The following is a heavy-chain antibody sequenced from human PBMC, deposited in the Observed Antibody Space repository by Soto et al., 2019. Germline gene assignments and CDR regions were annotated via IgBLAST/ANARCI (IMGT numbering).Heavy chain of an antibody. J-gene: IGHJ4*02. CDR2: ISYDGSNK. CDR1: GFTFSSYG. Sequence: GGSLRLSCAASGFTFSSYGMHWVRQAPGKGLEWVAVISYDGSNKYYADSVKGRFTISRDNSKNTLYLQMNSLRAEDTAVYYCAKGRVSSGWYGPNYYFDYWGQGTLVTVSS. V-gene: IGHV3-30*18. D-gene: IGHD6-19*01. CDR3: AKGRVSSGWYGPNYYFDY.